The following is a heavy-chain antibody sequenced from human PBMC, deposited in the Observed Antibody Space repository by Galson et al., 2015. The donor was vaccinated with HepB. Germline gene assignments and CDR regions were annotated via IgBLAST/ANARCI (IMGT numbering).Heavy chain of an antibody. CDR1: GFTFSFYW. V-gene: IGHV3-7*01. D-gene: IGHD3-9*01. CDR3: ARTSLRYFDCDY. J-gene: IGHJ4*02. CDR2: IKQDGSEK. Sequence: SLRLSCAASGFTFSFYWMSWVRQAPGKGLEWVANIKQDGSEKYYVDSVKGRFTISRDNAKNSLYLQMNSLRAEDTAVYYCARTSLRYFDCDYWGQGTLVTVSS.